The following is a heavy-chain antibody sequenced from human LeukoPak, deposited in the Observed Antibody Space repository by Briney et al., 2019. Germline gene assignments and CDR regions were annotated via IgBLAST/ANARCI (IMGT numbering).Heavy chain of an antibody. J-gene: IGHJ3*02. D-gene: IGHD1-1*01. V-gene: IGHV3-48*01. CDR1: EFSLRSYR. CDR2: INSGSSTI. CDR3: ARVRLERPGIDSFDM. Sequence: LPGGTLSLSCGASEFSLRSYRMDWVRQAPGKGLEWVSHINSGSSTIYYADSVKGRFTISRDNAGNSLYLHVNSLRAEDTAVYYCARVRLERPGIDSFDMWGQGTMVTVSS.